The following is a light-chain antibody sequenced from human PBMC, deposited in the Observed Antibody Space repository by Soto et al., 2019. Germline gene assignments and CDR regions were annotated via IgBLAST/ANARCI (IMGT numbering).Light chain of an antibody. CDR2: KAS. Sequence: DIQMTQSPSTLSGSVGDRVTITCRASQTISSWLAWYQQKPGKAPQLLIYKASSLQSGVPSRFSGSGSGTEFTLTISSLQPDDFATYFCQQSYSSPIFGQGTRLEIK. CDR3: QQSYSSPI. V-gene: IGKV1-5*03. CDR1: QTISSW. J-gene: IGKJ5*01.